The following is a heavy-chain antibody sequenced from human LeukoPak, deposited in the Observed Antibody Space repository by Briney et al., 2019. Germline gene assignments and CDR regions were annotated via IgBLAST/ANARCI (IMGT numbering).Heavy chain of an antibody. J-gene: IGHJ6*03. V-gene: IGHV1-8*03. Sequence: ASVKVSCKASGYTFTSYDINWVRQATGQGLEWMGWMNPNSGNTGYAQKFQGRVTITRNTSISTAYMELSSLRSEDTAVYYCARAYSGYDLTLSYYYYMDVWGKGTTVTISS. CDR1: GYTFTSYD. CDR2: MNPNSGNT. CDR3: ARAYSGYDLTLSYYYYMDV. D-gene: IGHD5-12*01.